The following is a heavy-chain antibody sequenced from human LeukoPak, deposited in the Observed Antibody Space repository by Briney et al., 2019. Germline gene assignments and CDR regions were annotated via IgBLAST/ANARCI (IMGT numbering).Heavy chain of an antibody. Sequence: GGSLRLSCVGSGFRFSDYYMSWIRQAPGKGLEWVSYISNDSVDKYYVDSVRGRFTISRDNAKKSMYLQMSGLRVEDTAVYYCASPTEGYWGQGTLVTVSS. V-gene: IGHV3-11*04. J-gene: IGHJ4*02. CDR1: GFRFSDYY. CDR3: ASPTEGY. CDR2: ISNDSVDK.